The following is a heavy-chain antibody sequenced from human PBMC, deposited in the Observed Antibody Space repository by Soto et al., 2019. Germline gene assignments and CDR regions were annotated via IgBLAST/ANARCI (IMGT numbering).Heavy chain of an antibody. CDR2: IYYSGST. Sequence: LSLTCTVSGGSVSSGSYYWSWIRQPPWKGLEWIGYIYYSGSTNYNPSLKSRVTISVDTSKNQFSLKLSSVTAADTAVYYCARDRIETWGDSSSGFDYWGQGTLVTVSS. CDR3: ARDRIETWGDSSSGFDY. CDR1: GGSVSSGSYY. D-gene: IGHD6-6*01. J-gene: IGHJ4*02. V-gene: IGHV4-61*01.